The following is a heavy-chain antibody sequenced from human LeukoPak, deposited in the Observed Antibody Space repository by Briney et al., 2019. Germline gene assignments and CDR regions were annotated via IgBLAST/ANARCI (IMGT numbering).Heavy chain of an antibody. V-gene: IGHV4-59*08. CDR1: GVSMDDYF. D-gene: IGHD2-21*02. Sequence: PSEALSLTCTVAGVSMDDYFWNWIRQTPGKGLEWIGYTHHRGNTNYNSSLASRVTISLDTSKHQFSLRLTSVSAADTAVYFCAGQFCGRDCSGPGAFDFLGQGTMVAVPS. CDR2: THHRGNT. J-gene: IGHJ3*01. CDR3: AGQFCGRDCSGPGAFDF.